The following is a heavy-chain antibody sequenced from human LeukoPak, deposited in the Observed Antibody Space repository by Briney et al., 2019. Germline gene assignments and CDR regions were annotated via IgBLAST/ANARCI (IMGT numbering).Heavy chain of an antibody. D-gene: IGHD2-2*01. V-gene: IGHV3-30-3*01. Sequence: TGGSLRLSCAASGFTFSSYAMHWVRQAPGKGLEWVAVISYDGSNSYYANSVKGRFTVSRDNSKNTLSLQMSSLRPEDTAVYYCAREGPSPVVPVTHWFDPWGQGTLVSVSS. CDR1: GFTFSSYA. CDR2: ISYDGSNS. CDR3: AREGPSPVVPVTHWFDP. J-gene: IGHJ5*02.